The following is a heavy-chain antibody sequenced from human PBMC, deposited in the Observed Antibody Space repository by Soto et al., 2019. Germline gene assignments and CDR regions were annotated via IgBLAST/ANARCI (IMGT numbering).Heavy chain of an antibody. Sequence: QLQLQESGPGLVKPSETLSLTCTVSGGSISSSNYYWGWIRQPPGKGLQWIGSIFYSGTTYYNPSLKSRVTIPVDTSKNQFSLKLNSVTAADTAVYYCARRPRTSSPLNWFDPWGQGTLVTVSS. CDR2: IFYSGTT. J-gene: IGHJ5*02. D-gene: IGHD6-6*01. V-gene: IGHV4-39*01. CDR3: ARRPRTSSPLNWFDP. CDR1: GGSISSSNYY.